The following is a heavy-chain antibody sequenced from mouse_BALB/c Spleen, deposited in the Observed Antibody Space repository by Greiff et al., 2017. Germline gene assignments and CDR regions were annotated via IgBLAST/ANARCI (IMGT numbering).Heavy chain of an antibody. CDR2: ILPGSGST. J-gene: IGHJ4*01. V-gene: IGHV1-9*01. D-gene: IGHD1-1*01. CDR1: GYTFSSYW. Sequence: VQLQQSGAELMKPGASVKISCKATGYTFSSYWIEWVKQRPGHGLEWIGEILPGSGSTNYNEKFKGKATFTADTSSNTAYMQLSSLTSEDSAVYYCARDTTVVYYYAMDYWGQGTSVTVSS. CDR3: ARDTTVVYYYAMDY.